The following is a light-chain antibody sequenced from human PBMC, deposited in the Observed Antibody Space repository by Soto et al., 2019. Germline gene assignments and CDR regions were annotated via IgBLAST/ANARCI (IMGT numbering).Light chain of an antibody. J-gene: IGLJ1*01. CDR2: RND. V-gene: IGLV1-47*01. CDR1: NSRSGSNY. Sequence: QSVLPQPPSASGTPGQRVTISCSTSNSRSGSNYVYWYQQLPGTAPKLLIYRNDQRPSGVPDRFSGSKSGTSASLAISGLRSEDEADYHCAKWDDSLRVYVFGTGTKVTVL. CDR3: AKWDDSLRVYV.